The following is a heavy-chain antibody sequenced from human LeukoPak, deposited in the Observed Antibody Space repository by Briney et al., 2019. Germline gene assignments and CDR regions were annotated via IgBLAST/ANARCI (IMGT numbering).Heavy chain of an antibody. Sequence: SQSLSLTCTVSVGSITSFYWGWFRQPPGKGLEWIGYIYHSGSTNYNPSLKGRVTISIDTARIQFSLKLSSVTAADTAVYYCERGRYDTSGYPDDFWGQGTLVIVSS. D-gene: IGHD3-22*01. J-gene: IGHJ4*02. CDR2: IYHSGST. CDR3: ERGRYDTSGYPDDF. V-gene: IGHV4-59*08. CDR1: VGSITSFY.